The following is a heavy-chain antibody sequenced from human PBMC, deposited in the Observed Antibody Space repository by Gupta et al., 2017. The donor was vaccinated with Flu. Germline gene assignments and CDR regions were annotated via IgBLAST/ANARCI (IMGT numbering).Heavy chain of an antibody. CDR2: ISGSGGST. Sequence: EVQLLESGGGLVQPGGSLRLSCAASGFTFSSYAMSWARQAPGKGLEWVSAISGSGGSTYYADSVKGRFTISRDNSKNTLYLQMNSLRAEDTAVYYCAKAQGDDYGMDVWGQGTTVTVSS. V-gene: IGHV3-23*01. CDR1: GFTFSSYA. CDR3: AKAQGDDYGMDV. J-gene: IGHJ6*02. D-gene: IGHD3-16*01.